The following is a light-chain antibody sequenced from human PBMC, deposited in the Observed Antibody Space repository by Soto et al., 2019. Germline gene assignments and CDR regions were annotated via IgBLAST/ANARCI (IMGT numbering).Light chain of an antibody. J-gene: IGLJ1*01. V-gene: IGLV1-44*01. CDR1: SSHIGSNT. Sequence: QSVLTQPPSASGTPGQRVIISCSGSSSHIGSNTVNWYQQLPGTAPKLLIYSNNQRPSGVPDRFSGSKSGTSASLTVSGLQAEDEADYYCSSFADSNSYVFGTGTKVTVL. CDR2: SNN. CDR3: SSFADSNSYV.